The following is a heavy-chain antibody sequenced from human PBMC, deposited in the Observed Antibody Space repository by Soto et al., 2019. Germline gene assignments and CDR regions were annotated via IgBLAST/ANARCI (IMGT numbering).Heavy chain of an antibody. Sequence: VGSLRLSCAASGFTFSSYAMSWVRQAPGKGLEWVSTISGFSSRTHYAASVKGRFTISRDNSQNTLYLQMNSLRAEDTAVYYCAKDRSSSWYDFDYWGQGTPVTVSS. J-gene: IGHJ4*02. D-gene: IGHD6-13*01. CDR1: GFTFSSYA. CDR3: AKDRSSSWYDFDY. CDR2: ISGFSSRT. V-gene: IGHV3-23*01.